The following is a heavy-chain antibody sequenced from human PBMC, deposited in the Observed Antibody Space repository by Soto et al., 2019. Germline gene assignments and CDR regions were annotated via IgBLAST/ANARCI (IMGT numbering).Heavy chain of an antibody. D-gene: IGHD6-13*01. V-gene: IGHV6-1*01. CDR3: TRLAGNSWLDY. Sequence: QVQLQQSGPGLVKPSHTLSLTCAISGDSVSTNSATWQWIRQSPSRGLEWLGRTYYRSKWYNDYALSVKGLITTNPDTSKYQFSLQLNSVTPEDTAVYYCTRLAGNSWLDYLGQGTLVTVSS. CDR2: TYYRSKWYN. J-gene: IGHJ4*02. CDR1: GDSVSTNSAT.